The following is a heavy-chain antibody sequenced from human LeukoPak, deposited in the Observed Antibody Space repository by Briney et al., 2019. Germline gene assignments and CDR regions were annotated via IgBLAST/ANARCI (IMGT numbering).Heavy chain of an antibody. V-gene: IGHV1-18*01. Sequence: ASVRVSCKTSGFTFKSYAIAWVRHVPGQGLEWMGWISGYNDNTNFAQRLQDRISMATDTSTDTAYMTLRSLRSDDTAVYFCARVHRPYNIGLMDYWGQGTQITVSS. CDR2: ISGYNDNT. J-gene: IGHJ4*02. CDR3: ARVHRPYNIGLMDY. D-gene: IGHD1-14*01. CDR1: GFTFKSYA.